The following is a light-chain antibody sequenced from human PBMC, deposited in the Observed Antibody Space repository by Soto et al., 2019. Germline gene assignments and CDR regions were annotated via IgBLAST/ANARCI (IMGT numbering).Light chain of an antibody. CDR3: CSYAGSYPFV. CDR2: DVD. CDR1: SSDVGGYNY. V-gene: IGLV2-11*01. Sequence: QSALTQPRSVSGSLGQSVTISCTGTSSDVGGYNYVSWYQHHPGKAPKLMIYDVDKRPSGVPGRFSGSKSGNTASLTISGLQAEDEADYYCCSYAGSYPFVFGTGTKATVL. J-gene: IGLJ1*01.